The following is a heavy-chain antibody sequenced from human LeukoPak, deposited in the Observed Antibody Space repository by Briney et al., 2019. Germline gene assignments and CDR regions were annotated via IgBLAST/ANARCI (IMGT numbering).Heavy chain of an antibody. Sequence: GASVNVSCTASGGTFSSYAISWVRQAPGQGLEWMGGIIPIFGTANYAQKFQGRVTITADESTSTAYMELSSLRSEDTAVYYCARDCSSTSCYEYWGQGTLVTVSS. CDR2: IIPIFGTA. CDR1: GGTFSSYA. J-gene: IGHJ4*02. D-gene: IGHD2-2*01. CDR3: ARDCSSTSCYEY. V-gene: IGHV1-69*13.